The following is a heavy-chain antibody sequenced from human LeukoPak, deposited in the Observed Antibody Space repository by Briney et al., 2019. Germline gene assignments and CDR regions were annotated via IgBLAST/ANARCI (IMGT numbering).Heavy chain of an antibody. CDR3: ARDPSYGSGSY. V-gene: IGHV3-21*01. D-gene: IGHD6-19*01. J-gene: IGHJ4*02. Sequence: SVKGRFTISRDNAKNSLYLQMNSPRAKDTAVYYCARDPSYGSGSYWGQGTLVTVSS.